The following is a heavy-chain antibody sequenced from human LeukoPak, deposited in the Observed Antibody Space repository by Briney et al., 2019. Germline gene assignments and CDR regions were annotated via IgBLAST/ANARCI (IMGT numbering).Heavy chain of an antibody. CDR3: ARRGTIDSGRPWN. J-gene: IGHJ4*02. V-gene: IGHV4-39*01. Sequence: SETLSLTCTVSGGSINISDYYWGWIRQPPGKGLEWIGSMHYSGSTYYNPSLKSRVTISVDTSKNQFSLKVSSVTAADTAVYYCARRGTIDSGRPWNWGQGTLVTVSS. CDR1: GGSINISDYY. D-gene: IGHD1-26*01. CDR2: MHYSGST.